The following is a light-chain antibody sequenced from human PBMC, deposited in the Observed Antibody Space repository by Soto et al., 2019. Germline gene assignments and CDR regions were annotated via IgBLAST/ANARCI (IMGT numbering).Light chain of an antibody. CDR3: QQSYSTLWT. CDR1: RGIGTY. J-gene: IGKJ1*01. CDR2: AAS. Sequence: DIQMTQSPSSLSAAVGDRVSITCRASRGIGTYLNWYQQKPGKAPRLLIYAASSLQSGVPSRFSGSSSGTEFTLSISSLQPEDFETYYCQQSYSTLWTFGQGTKVDIK. V-gene: IGKV1-39*01.